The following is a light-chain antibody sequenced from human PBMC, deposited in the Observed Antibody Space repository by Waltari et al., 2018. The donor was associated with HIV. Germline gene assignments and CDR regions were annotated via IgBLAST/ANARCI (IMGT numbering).Light chain of an antibody. V-gene: IGLV3-25*03. J-gene: IGLJ3*02. CDR3: QSADSSGTYPWV. CDR2: KDS. Sequence: SYELTQPPSVSVSPGQTARITCSGDALPKQYAYWYQQKPGQAPGLVIYKDSERPSGIPERCAGSSSGTTVTLTISGVQAEDEADYDCQSADSSGTYPWVFGGGTKLTVL. CDR1: ALPKQY.